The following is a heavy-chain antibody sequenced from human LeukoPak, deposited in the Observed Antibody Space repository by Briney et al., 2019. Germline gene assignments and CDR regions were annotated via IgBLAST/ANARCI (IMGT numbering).Heavy chain of an antibody. J-gene: IGHJ4*02. D-gene: IGHD3-16*02. CDR2: FDPEDGET. CDR1: GYTLTELS. Sequence: ASVKVSCKVSGYTLTELSMHWVRQAPGKGLEWMGGFDPEDGETIYAQKFQGRVTMTEDTSTDTAYMELSSLRSEDTAVYYCATPRPMITFGGVIDLLPHCWGQGTLVTVSS. CDR3: ATPRPMITFGGVIDLLPHC. V-gene: IGHV1-24*01.